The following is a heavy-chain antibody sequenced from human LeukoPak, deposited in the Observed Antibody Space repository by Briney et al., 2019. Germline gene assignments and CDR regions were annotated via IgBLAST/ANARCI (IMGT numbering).Heavy chain of an antibody. V-gene: IGHV4-30-2*01. CDR3: AREASGSPDYFDS. Sequence: PSETLSLTCAVSGGSISSGGYSWSWIRQPPGKGLEWIGYIYHSGSTYYNPSLKSRVTISVATSKNQFSLKLNSVTAADTAVYYCAREASGSPDYFDSWGQGSLVTVSS. D-gene: IGHD1-26*01. CDR2: IYHSGST. CDR1: GGSISSGGYS. J-gene: IGHJ4*02.